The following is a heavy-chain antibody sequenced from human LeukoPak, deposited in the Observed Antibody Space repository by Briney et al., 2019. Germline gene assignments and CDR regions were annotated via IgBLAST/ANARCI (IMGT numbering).Heavy chain of an antibody. CDR2: IYYSGST. V-gene: IGHV4-39*01. CDR1: GGSISSSSYY. Sequence: SETLSLTCTVSGGSISSSSYYWGWIRQPPGKGLEWIGSIYYSGSTYYNPSPKSRVTISVDTSKNQFSLKLSSVTAADTAVYYCAGLTSLPNYYFDYWGQGTLVTVSS. CDR3: AGLTSLPNYYFDY. J-gene: IGHJ4*02. D-gene: IGHD2-2*01.